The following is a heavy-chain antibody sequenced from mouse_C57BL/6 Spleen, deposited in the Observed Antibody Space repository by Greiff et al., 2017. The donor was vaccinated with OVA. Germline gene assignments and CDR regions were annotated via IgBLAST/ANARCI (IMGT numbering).Heavy chain of an antibody. Sequence: EVKLQESGPGLVKPSQSLSLTCSVTGYSITSGYYWNWIRQFPGNKLEWMGYISYDGSNNYNPSLKNRISITRDTSKNQFFLKLNSVTTEDTATYYCARDREGYDYDYWGQGTTLTVSS. D-gene: IGHD2-4*01. V-gene: IGHV3-6*01. CDR3: ARDREGYDYDY. J-gene: IGHJ2*01. CDR2: ISYDGSN. CDR1: GYSITSGYY.